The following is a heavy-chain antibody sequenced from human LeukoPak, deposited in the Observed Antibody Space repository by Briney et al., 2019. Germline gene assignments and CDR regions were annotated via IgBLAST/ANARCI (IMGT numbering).Heavy chain of an antibody. CDR2: ISGGGGTT. CDR1: GFTFSSPA. CDR3: AKGPLLWN. D-gene: IGHD2/OR15-2a*01. V-gene: IGHV3-23*01. Sequence: GGSLRLSCAASGFTFSSPAMNWVPQAPGKGLDWVSGISGGGGTTYYADSVKGRFTISRDNSRNTLYLQMNSLRAEDTAVYYCAKGPLLWNWGQGTLVTVSS. J-gene: IGHJ4*02.